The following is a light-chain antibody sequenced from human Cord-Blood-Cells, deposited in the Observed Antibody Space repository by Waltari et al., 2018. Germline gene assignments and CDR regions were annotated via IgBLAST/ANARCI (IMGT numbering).Light chain of an antibody. J-gene: IGLJ2*01. V-gene: IGLV3-21*04. CDR2: YDS. CDR1: NRGSKS. Sequence: SYVLTQPPSVSVAPGKPARMPCGANNRGSKSEHWYQQKPGQAPVLVIYYDSDRPSGIPERFSGSNSGNTATLTISRVEAGDEADYYCQVWDSSSDHVVFGGGTKLTVL. CDR3: QVWDSSSDHVV.